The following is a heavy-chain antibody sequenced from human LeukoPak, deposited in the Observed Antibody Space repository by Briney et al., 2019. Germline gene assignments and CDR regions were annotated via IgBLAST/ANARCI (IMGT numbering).Heavy chain of an antibody. V-gene: IGHV5-51*01. CDR2: IYPGDSDT. J-gene: IGHJ5*01. CDR1: GYSFTNYW. D-gene: IGHD5-18*01. CDR3: ARVLGYSRRNPFDS. Sequence: GESLKISCKASGYSFTNYWIGWVRQMPGKGLEWMGTIYPGDSDTRYSPSFQGQVTISVDNSINTAYLQWNSLRASDTVTYYCARVLGYSRRNPFDSWGQGTLVTVSS.